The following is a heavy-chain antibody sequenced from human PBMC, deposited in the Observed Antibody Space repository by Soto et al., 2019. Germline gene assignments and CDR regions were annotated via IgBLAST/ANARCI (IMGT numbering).Heavy chain of an antibody. CDR3: AKVTHVGATLAPFDY. J-gene: IGHJ4*02. D-gene: IGHD1-26*01. CDR1: GFTFSSYA. Sequence: LRLSCAASGFTFSSYAMSWVRQAPGKGLEWVSAISGSGGSTYYADSVRGRFTISRDNSKNTLYLQMNSLRAEDTAVYYCAKVTHVGATLAPFDYWGQGTLVTVSS. CDR2: ISGSGGST. V-gene: IGHV3-23*01.